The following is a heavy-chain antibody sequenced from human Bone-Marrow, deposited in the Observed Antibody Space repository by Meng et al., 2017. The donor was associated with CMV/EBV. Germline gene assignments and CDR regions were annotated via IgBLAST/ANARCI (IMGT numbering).Heavy chain of an antibody. D-gene: IGHD3-10*01. CDR3: ARGRRRYYVGSGSQGGYGMDV. Sequence: SETLSLTCAVYGGSFSGYYWSWIRQPPGKGLEWIGEINHSGSTNYNPSLKSRVTISVDTSKNQFSLKLSSVTAADTAVYYCARGRRRYYVGSGSQGGYGMDVWGQGPTVPVSS. J-gene: IGHJ6*02. V-gene: IGHV4-34*01. CDR2: INHSGST. CDR1: GGSFSGYY.